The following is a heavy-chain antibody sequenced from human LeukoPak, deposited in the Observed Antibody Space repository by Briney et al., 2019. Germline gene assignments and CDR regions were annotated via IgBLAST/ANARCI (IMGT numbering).Heavy chain of an antibody. Sequence: SETLSLTCTVSGGSISSGSCYWSWIRQPAGKGLEWIGRIYTSGSTNYNPSLKSRVTISVDTSKNQFSLKLSSVTAADTAVYYCARWGSSSPGLYYYYYMDVWGKGTTVTVSS. J-gene: IGHJ6*03. D-gene: IGHD6-6*01. CDR2: IYTSGST. CDR1: GGSISSGSCY. CDR3: ARWGSSSPGLYYYYYMDV. V-gene: IGHV4-61*02.